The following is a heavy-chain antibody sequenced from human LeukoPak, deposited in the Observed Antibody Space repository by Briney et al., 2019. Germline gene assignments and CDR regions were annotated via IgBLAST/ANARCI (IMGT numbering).Heavy chain of an antibody. D-gene: IGHD3-10*01. CDR1: GYTFTSYD. CDR2: MNPNSGNT. V-gene: IGHV1-8*01. J-gene: IGHJ6*02. Sequence: ASVTVSCTASGYTFTSYDINWVRQATGQGLEWMGRMNPNSGNTGYAQKFQGRVTMTRNTSISTAYMELSSLRSEDTAVYYCARGRRDYYGSGSYYEWDYYYGMDVWGQGTTVTVSS. CDR3: ARGRRDYYGSGSYYEWDYYYGMDV.